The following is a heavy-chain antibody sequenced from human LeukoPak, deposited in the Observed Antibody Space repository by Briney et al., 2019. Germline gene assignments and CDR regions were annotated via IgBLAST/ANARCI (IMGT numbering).Heavy chain of an antibody. CDR2: IYSGGST. V-gene: IGHV3-53*01. J-gene: IGHJ4*02. D-gene: IGHD4-23*01. CDR1: GFTVSSNY. Sequence: SGGSLRLSCAASGFTVSSNYMSWVRQAPGKGLEWVSVIYSGGSTYYADSVKGRFTISRDNSKNTLYLQMNSLRAEDTAVYYCARTGGNSVDYFDYWGQGAPVTVSS. CDR3: ARTGGNSVDYFDY.